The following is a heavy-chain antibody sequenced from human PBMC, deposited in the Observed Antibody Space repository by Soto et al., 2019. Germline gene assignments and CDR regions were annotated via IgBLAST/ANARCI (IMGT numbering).Heavy chain of an antibody. CDR1: GGSISSSSYY. CDR3: ARGSGDNGGWFDP. D-gene: IGHD2-21*01. Sequence: QLQLQESGPGLVKPSETLSLTCTVSGGSISSSSYYWGWIRQPPGKGLEWMGSISYIGSTYYNPSLTSRVTISVDTSKIQLSLKLSALTAADTAVYYCARGSGDNGGWFDPWGQGTLVTVFS. J-gene: IGHJ5*02. CDR2: ISYIGST. V-gene: IGHV4-39*01.